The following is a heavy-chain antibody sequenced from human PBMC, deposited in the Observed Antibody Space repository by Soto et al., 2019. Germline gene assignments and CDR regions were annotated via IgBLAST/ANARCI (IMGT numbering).Heavy chain of an antibody. Sequence: PSETLSLTCAVSGGSISSGGYYWSWIRQPPGKGLEWIGYFYYGGSTNYNPSLKSRVTMSVDTSKNQFSLKLSSVTAADTAFYYCARVKYNNNWPEFDYWGQGTLVTVSS. J-gene: IGHJ4*02. CDR1: GGSISSGGYY. V-gene: IGHV4-61*08. CDR2: FYYGGST. CDR3: ARVKYNNNWPEFDY. D-gene: IGHD1-1*01.